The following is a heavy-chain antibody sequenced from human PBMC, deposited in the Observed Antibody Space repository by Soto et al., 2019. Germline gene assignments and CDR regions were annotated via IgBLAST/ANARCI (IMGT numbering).Heavy chain of an antibody. D-gene: IGHD3-22*01. CDR1: GVNFRNYG. CDR3: ARDQLYYNDISGRPLNAFDV. CDR2: IGIGSSTK. J-gene: IGHJ3*01. Sequence: GGSLSLSCAASGVNFRNYGMNWVRQAPGKGLEWVSYIGIGSSTKYYADSVKGRFTISRDNAKNSLYLQMNSLRAEDTAVYYCARDQLYYNDISGRPLNAFDVWGQGTMVTVSS. V-gene: IGHV3-48*01.